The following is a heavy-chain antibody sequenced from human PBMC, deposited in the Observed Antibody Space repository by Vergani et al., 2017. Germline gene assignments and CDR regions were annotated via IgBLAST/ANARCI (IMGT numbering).Heavy chain of an antibody. V-gene: IGHV3-21*01. CDR2: ISSSSRYI. Sequence: EVQLVESGGGLVKPGGSLRLSCAASGFTFSSYSMNWVRQAPGKGLEGVSSISSSSRYIYYADSVKGRFTISRENAKNSLYLQMNSLSAEDTAVYYWAKDRKWFGEILTYAFSIWGQGTRVTFPS. D-gene: IGHD3-10*01. CDR3: AKDRKWFGEILTYAFSI. J-gene: IGHJ3*02. CDR1: GFTFSSYS.